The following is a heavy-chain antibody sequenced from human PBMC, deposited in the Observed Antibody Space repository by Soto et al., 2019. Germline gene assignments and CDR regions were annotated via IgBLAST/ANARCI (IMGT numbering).Heavy chain of an antibody. J-gene: IGHJ5*02. CDR3: TASNYCSSTSCYRGRWFDP. CDR1: GGTFSSYA. D-gene: IGHD2-2*01. Sequence: LVKVSCKASGGTFSSYAISWVRQAPGQGLEWMGGIIPIFGTANYAQKFQGRVTITADESTSTAYMELSSLRSEDTAVYYCTASNYCSSTSCYRGRWFDPWGQGTLVTVSS. CDR2: IIPIFGTA. V-gene: IGHV1-69*13.